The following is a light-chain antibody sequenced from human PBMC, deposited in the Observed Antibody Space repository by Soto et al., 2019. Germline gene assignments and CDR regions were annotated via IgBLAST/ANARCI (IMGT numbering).Light chain of an antibody. CDR1: QGIAPS. V-gene: IGKV1-9*01. Sequence: DIQLTQSPSFLSASVGDRVTITCRASQGIAPSLAWYQQKPGKAPKLLIYAASTLQSGVPSRFSGSGSGAEFTLAISSLQPEDVAIYYCQQLKSYPLTFGGGTKVEIK. J-gene: IGKJ4*01. CDR2: AAS. CDR3: QQLKSYPLT.